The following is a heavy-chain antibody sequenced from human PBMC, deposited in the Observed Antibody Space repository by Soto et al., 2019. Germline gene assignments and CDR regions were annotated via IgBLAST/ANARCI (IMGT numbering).Heavy chain of an antibody. Sequence: PGGSLRISCAASGFTFSSYAMSWVRQAPGKGLEWVSAISGSGGSTYYADSVKGRFTISRDNSKNTLYLQMNSLRAEDTAVYYCAKGVVYCSSTNCYGTNDFWGQGTLVTVSS. J-gene: IGHJ4*02. CDR2: ISGSGGST. D-gene: IGHD2-2*01. CDR3: AKGVVYCSSTNCYGTNDF. CDR1: GFTFSSYA. V-gene: IGHV3-23*01.